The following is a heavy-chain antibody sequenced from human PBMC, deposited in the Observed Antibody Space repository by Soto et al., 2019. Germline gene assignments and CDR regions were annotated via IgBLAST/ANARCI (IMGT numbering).Heavy chain of an antibody. CDR2: ISSSGSTI. V-gene: IGHV3-11*01. CDR3: ARRGPEFSSVDY. CDR1: GFTFSDYY. Sequence: GALRLSCAASGFTFSDYYMSWIRQAPGKGLEWVSYISSSGSTIYYADSVKGRFTISRDNAKNSLYLQMNSLRAEDTAVYYCARRGPEFSSVDYWGQGTLVTVSS. J-gene: IGHJ4*02. D-gene: IGHD3-10*01.